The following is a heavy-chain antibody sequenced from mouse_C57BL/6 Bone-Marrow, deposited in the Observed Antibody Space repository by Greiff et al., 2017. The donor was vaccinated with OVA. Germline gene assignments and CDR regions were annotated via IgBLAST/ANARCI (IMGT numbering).Heavy chain of an antibody. CDR3: ARYYDGYWAWFAY. CDR1: GFTFTDYY. Sequence: EVKLVESGGGLVQPGGSLSLSCAASGFTFTDYYMSWVRQPPGKALEWLGFIRNKANGYTTEYSASVKGRFTISRDNSQSILYLQMNALRAEDSATYDCARYYDGYWAWFAYWGQGTLVTVSA. V-gene: IGHV7-3*01. CDR2: IRNKANGYTT. J-gene: IGHJ3*01. D-gene: IGHD2-3*01.